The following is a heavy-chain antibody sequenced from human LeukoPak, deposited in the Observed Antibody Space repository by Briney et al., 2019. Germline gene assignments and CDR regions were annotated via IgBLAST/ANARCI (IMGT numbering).Heavy chain of an antibody. CDR1: GFTFSSYE. V-gene: IGHV3-48*03. CDR3: ARVRGYGSESFDY. D-gene: IGHD3-10*01. CDR2: ISSSGSII. J-gene: IGHJ4*02. Sequence: PGGSLRLSCAASGFTFSSYEMNWVRQAPGKGLEWVSYISSSGSIIYYADSVKGRFTNSRDNAKNSLYLQMNSLRAEDTAVYYCARVRGYGSESFDYWGQGTLVTISS.